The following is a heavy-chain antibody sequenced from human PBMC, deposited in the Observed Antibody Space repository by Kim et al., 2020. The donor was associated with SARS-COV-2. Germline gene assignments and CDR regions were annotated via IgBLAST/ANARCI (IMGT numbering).Heavy chain of an antibody. V-gene: IGHV3-74*01. CDR3: ARDYSAERKFDP. CDR1: GFTFSRHW. Sequence: GGSLRLXCVASGFTFSRHWMQWVRQAPGKGLAWVSHINKDGSEIRYADSVKGRFTASRDNAKNTLYLQMNSLRVEDTAVYYCARDYSAERKFDPWGQGTLVTVSS. D-gene: IGHD5-18*01. J-gene: IGHJ5*02. CDR2: INKDGSEI.